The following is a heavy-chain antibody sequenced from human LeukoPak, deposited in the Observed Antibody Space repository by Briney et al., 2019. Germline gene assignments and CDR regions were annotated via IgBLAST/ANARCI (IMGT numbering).Heavy chain of an antibody. D-gene: IGHD3-16*01. CDR1: GGSFSGYY. CDR3: ARRFGGSWFDP. V-gene: IGHV4-34*01. CDR2: VYNSGST. Sequence: SETLSLTCAVYGGSFSGYYWSWIRQPPGKGLEWIGSVYNSGSTYYNPSLKSRVTISVDTSKSQFSLELSSVTAADTAVYYCARRFGGSWFDPWGQGTLVTVSS. J-gene: IGHJ5*02.